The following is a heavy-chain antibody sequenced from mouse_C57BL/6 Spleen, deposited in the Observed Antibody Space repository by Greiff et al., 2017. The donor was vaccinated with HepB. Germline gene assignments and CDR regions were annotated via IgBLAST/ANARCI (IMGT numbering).Heavy chain of an antibody. CDR2: INPNYGTT. V-gene: IGHV1-39*01. J-gene: IGHJ2*01. CDR1: GYSFTDYN. D-gene: IGHD1-1*01. Sequence: VQLQQSGPELVKPGASVKISCKASGYSFTDYNMNWVKQSNGKSLEWIGVINPNYGTTSYNQKFKGKATLTVDQSSSTAYMQLNSLTSEDSAVYCCASLYYGSSSYYFDYWGQGTTLTVSS. CDR3: ASLYYGSSSYYFDY.